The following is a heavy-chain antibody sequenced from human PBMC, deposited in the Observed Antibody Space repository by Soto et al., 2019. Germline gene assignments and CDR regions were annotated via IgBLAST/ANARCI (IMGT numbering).Heavy chain of an antibody. J-gene: IGHJ5*02. CDR2: IKQDESDK. CDR3: AKDGGGSCYIGCWFDP. V-gene: IGHV3-7*03. D-gene: IGHD2-15*01. CDR1: GFRFRDYW. Sequence: PGGSLRLSCAVSGFRFRDYWMSWVRQAPGKGLEWVANIKQDESDKYYVDSVKGRFTISRDNAKNALYLQMNSLRVEDTAVYYCAKDGGGSCYIGCWFDPWGQGTLVTVSS.